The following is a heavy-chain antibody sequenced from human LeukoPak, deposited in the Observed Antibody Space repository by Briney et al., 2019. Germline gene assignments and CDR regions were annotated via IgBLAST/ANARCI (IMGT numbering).Heavy chain of an antibody. V-gene: IGHV3-9*01. J-gene: IGHJ4*02. CDR1: GFTFDDYA. CDR3: AKAAGGWYSR. Sequence: GRSLRLSCAASGFTFDDYAMHWVRQAPGKGLEWASGISWNSGSIGYADSVKGRFTISRDNAKNSLYLQMNSLRAEDTALYYCAKAAGGWYSRWGQGTLVTVSS. D-gene: IGHD6-19*01. CDR2: ISWNSGSI.